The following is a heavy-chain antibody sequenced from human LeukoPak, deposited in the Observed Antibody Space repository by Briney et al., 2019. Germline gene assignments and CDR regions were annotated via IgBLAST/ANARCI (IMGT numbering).Heavy chain of an antibody. CDR3: ARVSRGDYVDY. CDR1: GGSISSSSYY. CDR2: IYYSGST. Sequence: SETLSLTCTVSGGSISSSSYYWGWIRQPPGKGLEWIGSIYYSGSTYYNPSLKSRVTISVDTSKNQFSLKLSSVTAADTAVYYCARVSRGDYVDYWGQGTLVTVSS. D-gene: IGHD5/OR15-5a*01. V-gene: IGHV4-39*07. J-gene: IGHJ4*02.